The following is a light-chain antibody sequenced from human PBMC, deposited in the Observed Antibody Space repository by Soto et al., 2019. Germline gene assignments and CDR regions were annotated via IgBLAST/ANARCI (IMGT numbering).Light chain of an antibody. CDR1: SSDVGGYNY. CDR3: SSYAGSNNQV. V-gene: IGLV2-8*01. CDR2: EVS. J-gene: IGLJ1*01. Sequence: QSALTQPPSASGSPGQSVTISCTGTSSDVGGYNYVSWYQQHPGRAPKLMIYEVSKRPSGVPDRFSGAKSGNTASLTVSGLQTEDEDDYCCSSYAGSNNQVFGTGTKVTVL.